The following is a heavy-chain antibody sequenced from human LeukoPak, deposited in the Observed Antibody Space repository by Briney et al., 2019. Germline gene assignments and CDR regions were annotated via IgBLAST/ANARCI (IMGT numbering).Heavy chain of an antibody. CDR1: GGSISSYY. D-gene: IGHD1-26*01. J-gene: IGHJ3*02. V-gene: IGHV4-59*12. Sequence: SETLSLTCTVSGGSISSYYWSWIRQPPGKGLEWIGYIYYSGSTNYNPSLKSRVTISVDTSKNQFSLKLSSVTAADTAVYYCARAQYGGSYLNDAFDIWGQGTMVTVSS. CDR3: ARAQYGGSYLNDAFDI. CDR2: IYYSGST.